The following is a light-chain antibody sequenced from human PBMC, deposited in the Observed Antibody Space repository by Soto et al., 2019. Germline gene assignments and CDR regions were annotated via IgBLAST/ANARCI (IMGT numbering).Light chain of an antibody. CDR2: DDT. CDR1: NIESKS. V-gene: IGLV3-21*02. CDR3: QVWDSTNEHEAI. Sequence: VLTQPPSLSVAPGQTARISCEEDNIESKSVHWYQQMPGQAPVLVVFDDTDRPSGVPERFSGSNSGNTATLTISRVEAGDEADYYCQVWDSTNEHEAIFGGGTKLTVL. J-gene: IGLJ2*01.